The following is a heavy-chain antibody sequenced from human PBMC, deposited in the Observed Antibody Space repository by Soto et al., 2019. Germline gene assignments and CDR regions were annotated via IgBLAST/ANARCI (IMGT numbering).Heavy chain of an antibody. V-gene: IGHV3-33*01. CDR2: IWYDGSNK. CDR3: ARDNSARRTFDY. D-gene: IGHD2-21*01. J-gene: IGHJ4*02. CDR1: GFTFSSYG. Sequence: QVQLVESGGGVVQPGRSLRLSCAASGFTFSSYGMHWVRQAPGKGLEWVAVIWYDGSNKYYADSVKGRFTISRDNSKNTLYLHMNSLRAEDTAVYYCARDNSARRTFDYWGQGTLVTVSS.